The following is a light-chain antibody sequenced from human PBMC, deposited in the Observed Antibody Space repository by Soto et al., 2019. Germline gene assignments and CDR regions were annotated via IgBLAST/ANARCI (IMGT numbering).Light chain of an antibody. CDR2: LGS. CDR1: QSLLHNNGNNY. Sequence: IAITQSPLSLPVTPGVLASISCRSRQSLLHNNGNNYSDGYLQKPSQSPQLLIYLGSNRASGVPDRFSGSGSGTDFTLKTTRVEAEDVGVYYCIQSLQTPKTFGQGTKVESK. J-gene: IGKJ1*01. V-gene: IGKV2-28*01. CDR3: IQSLQTPKT.